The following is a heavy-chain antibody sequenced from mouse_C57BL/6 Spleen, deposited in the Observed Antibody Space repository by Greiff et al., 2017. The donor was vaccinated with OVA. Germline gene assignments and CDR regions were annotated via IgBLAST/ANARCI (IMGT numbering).Heavy chain of an antibody. CDR2: IDPSDSET. CDR3: ARWGSYGAMDY. CDR1: GYTFTSYW. J-gene: IGHJ4*01. Sequence: QVQLKQPGAELVRPGSSVKLSCKASGYTFTSYWMHWVKQRPIQGLEWIGNIDPSDSETHYNQKFKDKATLTVDKSSSTAYMQLSSLTSEDSAVYYCARWGSYGAMDYWGQGTSVTVSS. V-gene: IGHV1-52*01. D-gene: IGHD1-1*01.